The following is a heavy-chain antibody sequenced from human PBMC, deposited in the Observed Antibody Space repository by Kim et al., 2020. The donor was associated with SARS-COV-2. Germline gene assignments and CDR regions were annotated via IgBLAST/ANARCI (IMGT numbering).Heavy chain of an antibody. D-gene: IGHD6-19*01. CDR2: ISGSGYTK. Sequence: GGSLRLSCAASGFTFSSFTMNWVRQASGKGLEWVSDISGSGYTKYYADSVKGRFTISRDNAEKSLYLQMDSLRDEDTAVYFCARAPRGSSGWYGDAFDI. CDR3: ARAPRGSSGWYGDAFDI. V-gene: IGHV3-48*02. J-gene: IGHJ3*02. CDR1: GFTFSSFT.